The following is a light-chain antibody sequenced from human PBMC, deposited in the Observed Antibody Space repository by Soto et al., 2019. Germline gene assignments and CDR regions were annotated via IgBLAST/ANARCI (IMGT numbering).Light chain of an antibody. CDR1: SGSIASNY. CDR2: EDN. V-gene: IGLV6-57*04. CDR3: QSYDSSNHAV. J-gene: IGLJ7*01. Sequence: NFMLTQPHSVSESPGKTVTISCTRSSGSIASNYVQWYQQRPGSAPTTVIYEDNQRRSGVPDRFSGSIDSSSNSASLTISGLKTEDEADYYCQSYDSSNHAVFGGGTQLTVL.